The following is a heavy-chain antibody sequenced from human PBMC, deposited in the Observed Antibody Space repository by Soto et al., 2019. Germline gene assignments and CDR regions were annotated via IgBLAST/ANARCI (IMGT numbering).Heavy chain of an antibody. CDR2: ISSDGTTT. Sequence: EVQLVQSGGGLAQPGKSLRLSCAASGFTFRKFWMHWVRQVPGKGPVWVSYISSDGTTTDYADSVKGRFTISRANAKDTLSLQMDSLRAEDTAVYYCAIQDCTNDVCLEAAVTVGGALESWGQGTLVTVSS. V-gene: IGHV3-74*01. CDR3: AIQDCTNDVCLEAAVTVGGALES. CDR1: GFTFRKFW. D-gene: IGHD2-8*01. J-gene: IGHJ1*01.